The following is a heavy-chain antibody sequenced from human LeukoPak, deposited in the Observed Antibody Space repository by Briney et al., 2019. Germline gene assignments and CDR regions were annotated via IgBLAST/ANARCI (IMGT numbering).Heavy chain of an antibody. V-gene: IGHV3-33*01. J-gene: IGHJ6*02. CDR3: TRESVQLTYYGMDV. CDR2: IWYDGSNK. CDR1: GFTFSSYG. D-gene: IGHD5-18*01. Sequence: GGSLRLSCAASGFTFSSYGMHWVRQAPGKGLEWVAVIWYDGSNKYYADSVKGRFTISRDNSKNTLYLQMNSLRAEDTAVYYCTRESVQLTYYGMDVWGQGTTVTVSS.